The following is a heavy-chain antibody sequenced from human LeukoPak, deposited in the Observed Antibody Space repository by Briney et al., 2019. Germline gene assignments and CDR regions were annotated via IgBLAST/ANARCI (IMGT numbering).Heavy chain of an antibody. D-gene: IGHD3-16*02. CDR3: ASGEHNGGVIKY. J-gene: IGHJ4*02. V-gene: IGHV4-59*08. CDR1: GGSISSFY. CDR2: IYYSGST. Sequence: SDTLSLTCTVSGGSISSFYRRWIRQPRGKGLERIGYIYYSGSTNYNPFLKSRVTISVDTSKNQFSLKPSSVTAADTAVYYCASGEHNGGVIKYWGQGTLVTVSS.